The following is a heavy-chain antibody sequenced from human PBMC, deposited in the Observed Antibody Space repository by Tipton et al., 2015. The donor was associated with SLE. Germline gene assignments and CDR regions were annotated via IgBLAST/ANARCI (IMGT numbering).Heavy chain of an antibody. D-gene: IGHD3-16*01. V-gene: IGHV4-61*05. J-gene: IGHJ4*02. CDR2: IFYSGGT. CDR3: ARHGGRFLDY. Sequence: LSLTCTVSVGSIRNSYYYWGWIRQPPGQGLEWIGYIFYSGGTNYSPSLNGRVTISIDTSKNQFSLRLSSVTAADTALYYCARHGGRFLDYWGRGTLVSVSS. CDR1: VGSIRNSYYY.